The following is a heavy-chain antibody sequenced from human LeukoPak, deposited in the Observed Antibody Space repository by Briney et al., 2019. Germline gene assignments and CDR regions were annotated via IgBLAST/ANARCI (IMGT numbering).Heavy chain of an antibody. CDR3: ARDPSPTGGGTFDI. CDR1: GDSISSGGYY. D-gene: IGHD1-26*01. Sequence: SQTLSLTCTVSGDSISSGGYYWSWIRQPPGKGLEWIGYIYHSGTAYYSPSLRSRATMSVDRSKNQFSLKLSSVTAADTAVYYCARDPSPTGGGTFDIWGQGTMVTVPS. CDR2: IYHSGTA. V-gene: IGHV4-30-2*01. J-gene: IGHJ3*02.